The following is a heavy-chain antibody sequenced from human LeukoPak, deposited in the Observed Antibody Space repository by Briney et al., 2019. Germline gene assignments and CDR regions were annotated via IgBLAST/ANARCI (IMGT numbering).Heavy chain of an antibody. CDR3: ARHLGGYSGYEYYFDY. CDR1: GYSFTSHY. J-gene: IGHJ4*02. CDR2: ISSHNGNT. V-gene: IGHV1-18*04. D-gene: IGHD5-12*01. Sequence: GASVKVSCKASGYSFTSHYMHWVRQAPGQGLEWMGWISSHNGNTNYAQKLQGRATMTTDTSTSTAYMELRSLRSDDTAVYYCARHLGGYSGYEYYFDYWGQGTQVTVSS.